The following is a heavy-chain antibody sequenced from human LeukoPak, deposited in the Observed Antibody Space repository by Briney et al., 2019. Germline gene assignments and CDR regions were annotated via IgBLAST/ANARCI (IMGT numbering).Heavy chain of an antibody. CDR1: GFTFSSYS. CDR3: AGDLRYDSSGYYYLAFDY. D-gene: IGHD3-22*01. CDR2: ISSSSSYI. Sequence: GGSLRLSCAASGFTFSSYSMNWVRQAPGKGLEWVSSISSSSSYIYYADSVKGRFTISRDNAKNSLYLQMNSLRAEDTAVYYCAGDLRYDSSGYYYLAFDYWGQGTLVTVSS. V-gene: IGHV3-21*01. J-gene: IGHJ4*02.